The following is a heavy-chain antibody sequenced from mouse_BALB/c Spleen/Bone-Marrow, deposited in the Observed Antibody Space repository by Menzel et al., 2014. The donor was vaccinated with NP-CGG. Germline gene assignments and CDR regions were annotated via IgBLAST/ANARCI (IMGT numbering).Heavy chain of an antibody. CDR2: INPGSGGS. CDR1: GYAFTNYW. V-gene: IGHV1-54*01. J-gene: IGHJ4*01. CDR3: VREMTRYAMDY. Sequence: QVQLKDSGAELVRPGTSVKVSCKASGYAFTNYWIDWVKQRPGQGLEWIGVINPGSGGSNYNEKFKGKATLTADKSSSTAYMQLSSLTSDDSAVYFCVREMTRYAMDYWGQGTSVTVSS.